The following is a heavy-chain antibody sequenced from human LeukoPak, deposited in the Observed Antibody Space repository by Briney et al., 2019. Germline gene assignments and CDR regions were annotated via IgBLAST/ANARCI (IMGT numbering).Heavy chain of an antibody. V-gene: IGHV4-34*01. Sequence: SETLSLTCAVYGGSFSGYYWSWIRQPPGKGLEWIGEINHSGSTNYNPSLKSRVTISVDTSKNQFSLKLSSVTAADTAVYYCARGLYDYVRGSYRPKLFDYWGQGTLVTVSS. CDR2: INHSGST. CDR3: ARGLYDYVRGSYRPKLFDY. J-gene: IGHJ4*02. CDR1: GGSFSGYY. D-gene: IGHD3-16*02.